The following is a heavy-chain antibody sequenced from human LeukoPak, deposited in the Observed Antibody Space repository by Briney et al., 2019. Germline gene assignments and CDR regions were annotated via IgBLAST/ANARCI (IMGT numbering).Heavy chain of an antibody. V-gene: IGHV1-8*01. CDR2: MNPNSGNT. Sequence: GASVKVSCKASGYTFTSYDINWVRQATGQGLEWMGWMNPNSGNTGYAQKFQGRVTMTRNTSISTAYMELSSLRSEDTAVYYCARKERRYRGRGLDYWGQGTLVTVSS. J-gene: IGHJ4*02. CDR1: GYTFTSYD. CDR3: ARKERRYRGRGLDY. D-gene: IGHD3-10*01.